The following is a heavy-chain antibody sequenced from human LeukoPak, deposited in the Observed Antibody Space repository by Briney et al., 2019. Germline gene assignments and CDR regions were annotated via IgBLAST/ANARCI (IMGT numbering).Heavy chain of an antibody. CDR3: ARIGSITGYFQH. J-gene: IGHJ1*01. D-gene: IGHD1-20*01. V-gene: IGHV3-23*01. CDR2: ISGSGDNT. Sequence: PGGSLRLSCAASGFSFRTYGMSWVRQAPGKRLEWVSGISGSGDNTHNADFVKGRFTISRDNAKNSLYLQMNSLRAEDTAVYYCARIGSITGYFQHWGQGTLVTVSS. CDR1: GFSFRTYG.